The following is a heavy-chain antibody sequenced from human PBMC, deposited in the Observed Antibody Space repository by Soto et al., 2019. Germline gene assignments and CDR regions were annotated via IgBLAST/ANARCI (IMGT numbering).Heavy chain of an antibody. J-gene: IGHJ4*02. D-gene: IGHD5-18*01. CDR2: IIPIFGTA. V-gene: IGHV1-69*12. CDR1: GGTFSSYA. Sequence: QVQLVQSGAEVKKPGSSVKVSCKASGGTFSSYAISWVRQAPGQGLEWMGGIIPIFGTANYAKKFHGRVTSTAEESTSTAYMELSSLRSEDTAVYYCARDGDSYGYEILDYWGQGTLVTVSS. CDR3: ARDGDSYGYEILDY.